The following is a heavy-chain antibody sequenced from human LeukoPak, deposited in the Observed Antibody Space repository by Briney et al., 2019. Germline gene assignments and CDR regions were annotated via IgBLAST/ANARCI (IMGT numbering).Heavy chain of an antibody. CDR1: GFTFSSYG. V-gene: IGHV3-30*02. J-gene: IGHJ4*02. Sequence: GGSLRLSCAASGFTFSSYGMHWVRQAPGKGLEWVAFIRYDGSNKYYADSVKGRFTISRDNSKNTLYLQMNSLRAEDTAVYYXXKDLRKQLVSGIDYWGQGTLVTVSS. CDR3: XKDLRKQLVSGIDY. D-gene: IGHD6-13*01. CDR2: IRYDGSNK.